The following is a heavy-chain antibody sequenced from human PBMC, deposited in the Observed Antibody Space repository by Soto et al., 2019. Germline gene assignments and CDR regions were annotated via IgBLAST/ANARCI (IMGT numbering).Heavy chain of an antibody. CDR3: ARGEAARYYHGMDV. CDR1: GGTFSSYG. D-gene: IGHD6-13*01. Sequence: QVQLVQSGAEVKKPGSSVKVSCKASGGTFSSYGISWVRQAPGQGLEWMGGIIPIFGTANYAQKFQGRVTITAAESTSTAYMELSSLRSEDTAVHYWARGEAARYYHGMDVWGQGTTVTVSS. CDR2: IIPIFGTA. J-gene: IGHJ6*02. V-gene: IGHV1-69*12.